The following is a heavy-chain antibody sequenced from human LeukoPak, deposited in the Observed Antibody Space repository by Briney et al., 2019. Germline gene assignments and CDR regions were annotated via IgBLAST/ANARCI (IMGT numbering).Heavy chain of an antibody. CDR1: GGSFSGYY. D-gene: IGHD5-12*01. V-gene: IGHV4-34*01. J-gene: IGHJ4*02. CDR2: INHSGST. CDR3: ASEYSGYPGY. Sequence: KPSEALSLTCAVYGGSFSGYYWSWIRQPPGKGLEWIGEINHSGSTNYNPSLKSRVTISVDTYKNQFSLKLSSVTAAATAVYYCASEYSGYPGYWGQGTLVTVSS.